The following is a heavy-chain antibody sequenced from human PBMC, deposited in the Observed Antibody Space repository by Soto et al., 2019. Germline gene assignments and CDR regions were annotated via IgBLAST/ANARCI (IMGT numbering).Heavy chain of an antibody. V-gene: IGHV4-59*08. CDR2: IYYSGST. CDR3: ASPGRTGEQTGDY. J-gene: IGHJ4*02. CDR1: GGSISSYY. Sequence: ASETLSLTCTVSGGSISSYYWSWIRQPPGKGLEWIGYIYYSGSTNYNPSLKGRFTISRDNAKNTLYLQMDSLRVEDTAVYYCASPGRTGEQTGDYWGQGTLVTVSS. D-gene: IGHD7-27*01.